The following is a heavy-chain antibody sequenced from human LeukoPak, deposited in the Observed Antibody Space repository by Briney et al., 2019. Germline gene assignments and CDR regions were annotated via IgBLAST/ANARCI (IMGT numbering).Heavy chain of an antibody. Sequence: PGGSLRLSCAASGFTFSSYWMSWVRQAPGKGLEWVANIKQDGSEKYYVDSVKGRFTISRDNSKNTLYLQMNSLRAEDTAVYYCAKDYCSSTSCYFYYYYYYMDVWGKGTTVTISS. J-gene: IGHJ6*03. CDR1: GFTFSSYW. CDR2: IKQDGSEK. CDR3: AKDYCSSTSCYFYYYYYYMDV. V-gene: IGHV3-7*01. D-gene: IGHD2-2*01.